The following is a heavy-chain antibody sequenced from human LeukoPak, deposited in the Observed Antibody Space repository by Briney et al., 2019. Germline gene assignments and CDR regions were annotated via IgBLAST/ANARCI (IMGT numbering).Heavy chain of an antibody. J-gene: IGHJ4*02. CDR3: ARDQEGFDY. Sequence: ASVKVSCKASGYIFTSNYIHWVRQAPGQGLEWMGMIYPRDGSTSYAQRFQDRVTVTRDTSTSTIHMELSGLRSEDTAVYYCARDQEGFDYWGQGTQVTVSS. V-gene: IGHV1-46*01. CDR1: GYIFTSNY. CDR2: IYPRDGST.